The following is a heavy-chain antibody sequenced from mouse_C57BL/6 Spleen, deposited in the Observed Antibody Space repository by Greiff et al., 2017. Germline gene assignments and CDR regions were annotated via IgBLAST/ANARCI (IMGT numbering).Heavy chain of an antibody. D-gene: IGHD2-5*01. J-gene: IGHJ2*01. V-gene: IGHV5-17*01. CDR3: AREYYSNYFDY. CDR1: GFTFSDYG. CDR2: ISSGSSTI. Sequence: EVQGVESGGGLVKPGGSLKLSCAASGFTFSDYGMHWVRQAPEKGLEWVAYISSGSSTIYYADTVKGRFTISRDNAKNTLFLQMTSLRAEDTAMYYCAREYYSNYFDYWGQGTTLTVSS.